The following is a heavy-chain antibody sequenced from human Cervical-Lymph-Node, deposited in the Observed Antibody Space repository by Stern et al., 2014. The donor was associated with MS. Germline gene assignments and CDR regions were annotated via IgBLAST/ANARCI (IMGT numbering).Heavy chain of an antibody. CDR1: GFSLSNSG. V-gene: IGHV3-30*03. Sequence: VQLVESGGGVVQPGRSLTLSCAASGFSLSNSGMHWVRQAPGQGLEWVTVIAFVGGNRKYGDSVKGRFSISRDIANNTLFLQMNSLRPEDTAVYYCMGVGDAMHVWGQGTTVIVSS. CDR2: IAFVGGNR. J-gene: IGHJ6*02. CDR3: MGVGDAMHV.